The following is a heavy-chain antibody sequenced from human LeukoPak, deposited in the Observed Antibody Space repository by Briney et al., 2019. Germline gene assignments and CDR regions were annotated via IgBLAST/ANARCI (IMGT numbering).Heavy chain of an antibody. CDR2: ISGSGSST. J-gene: IGHJ5*02. CDR1: RFTFSTYA. V-gene: IGHV3-23*01. CDR3: AKSSPPPLRS. Sequence: GGSLRLSCAASRFTFSTYAMSWVRQAPGKGLEWVSGISGSGSSTYYADSVKGRFTISRDNSKNTLYLQMNSLRAEDTAVYYCAKSSPPPLRSWGQGTLVTVSS.